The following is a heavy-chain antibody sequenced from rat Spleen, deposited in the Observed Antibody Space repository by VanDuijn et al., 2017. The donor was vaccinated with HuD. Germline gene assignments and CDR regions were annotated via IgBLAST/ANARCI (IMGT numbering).Heavy chain of an antibody. CDR1: GFTFSDYY. J-gene: IGHJ2*01. Sequence: EVQLVESGGGLVQPGRSLKLSCAASGFTFSDYYMAWVRQAPRKGLEWVASINYEGRSTYYGDSVKGRFTISRDNAKSSLYLQMDSLRSEDTATYYCATHYDYWGQGVMVTVSS. CDR3: ATHYDY. D-gene: IGHD1-1*01. V-gene: IGHV5-20*01. CDR2: INYEGRST.